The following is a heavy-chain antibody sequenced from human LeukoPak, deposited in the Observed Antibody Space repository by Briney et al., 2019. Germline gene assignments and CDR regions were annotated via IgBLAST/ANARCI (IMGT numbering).Heavy chain of an antibody. CDR1: GDSINSLDL. CDR2: IYYGGNT. Sequence: SETLSLTCTVSGDSINSLDLWSWIRQPPGKGLEWIGYIYYGGNTNYNPSLQSRVTISVDTSKSQFSLKLSSVTAADTAVYYCARLTRRSGNYFDYWGQGTLVTVSS. D-gene: IGHD1-1*01. J-gene: IGHJ4*02. CDR3: ARLTRRSGNYFDY. V-gene: IGHV4-59*11.